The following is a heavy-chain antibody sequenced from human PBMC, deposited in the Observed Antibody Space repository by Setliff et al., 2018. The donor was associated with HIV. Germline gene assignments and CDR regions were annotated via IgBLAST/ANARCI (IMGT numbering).Heavy chain of an antibody. Sequence: GGSLRLSCVASGFNFNDYSMHWVRQTPGKTLEWVSLISWDSGRTDYAVAVRGRFTISRDNSKNSLYLQRQSLRSEETALYYCVSWQSGVGYWGQGTLVTVS. CDR1: GFNFNDYS. CDR2: ISWDSGRT. V-gene: IGHV3-43*01. CDR3: VSWQSGVGY. J-gene: IGHJ4*02.